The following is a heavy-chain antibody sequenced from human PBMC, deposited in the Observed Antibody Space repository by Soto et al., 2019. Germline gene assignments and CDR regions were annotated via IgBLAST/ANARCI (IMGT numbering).Heavy chain of an antibody. V-gene: IGHV1-2*02. CDR2: INPNSGGS. CDR3: LEGGGNMAAPLEY. D-gene: IGHD6-6*01. Sequence: QVQLVQSGAEVKKPGASVKVSCKGSGYTFSGHYMHWVRQAPGQGLEWMGWINPNSGGSNSAQTFQGRVTMTRDTAISTIYMELSRLTSEDTAGYYLLEGGGNMAAPLEYWGPGTLVTVPS. J-gene: IGHJ4*02. CDR1: GYTFSGHY.